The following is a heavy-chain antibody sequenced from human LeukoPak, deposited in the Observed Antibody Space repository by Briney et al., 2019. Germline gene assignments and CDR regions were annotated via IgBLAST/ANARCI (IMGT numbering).Heavy chain of an antibody. V-gene: IGHV1-2*02. Sequence: GASVKVSCKASGYTFTGYYMHWVRQAPGQGLEWMGWINPNSGGTNYAQKFQGRVTMTRDTSISTAYMELSRLRSDDTAVYYCARDHEVDSSGYYEFDYWGQGTLVTVSS. CDR1: GYTFTGYY. D-gene: IGHD3-22*01. J-gene: IGHJ4*02. CDR3: ARDHEVDSSGYYEFDY. CDR2: INPNSGGT.